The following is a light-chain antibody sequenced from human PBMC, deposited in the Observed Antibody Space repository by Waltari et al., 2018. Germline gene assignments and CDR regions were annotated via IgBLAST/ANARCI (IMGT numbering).Light chain of an antibody. CDR3: ASYTSANTVL. CDR1: CHEIGYYNF. CDR2: DVS. J-gene: IGLJ2*01. Sequence: QSGLTQPASVSGSPGQSITLSCTGTCHEIGYYNFFSWYQQHPGKAPKLVIFDVSRWPSGVSQRFSGSKSGNTASLTISGLQAEDEAAYYCASYTSANTVLFGGGTKVTVL. V-gene: IGLV2-14*03.